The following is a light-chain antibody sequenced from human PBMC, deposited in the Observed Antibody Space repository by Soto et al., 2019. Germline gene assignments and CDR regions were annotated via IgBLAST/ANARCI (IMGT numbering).Light chain of an antibody. CDR1: SSDVGAYNH. CDR3: CSYTTSTTYV. Sequence: QSALTQPASVSGSPGQSITISCTGTSSDVGAYNHVSWYQHHPGKAPKLMIYDVSSRPSGVSNSFSGSKSGNTASLTISGLQAEDETDYYCCSYTTSTTYVFGTGTKVTVL. CDR2: DVS. V-gene: IGLV2-14*03. J-gene: IGLJ1*01.